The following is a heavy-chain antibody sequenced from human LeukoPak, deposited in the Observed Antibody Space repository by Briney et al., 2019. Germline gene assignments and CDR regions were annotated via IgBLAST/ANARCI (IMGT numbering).Heavy chain of an antibody. CDR3: ARDLLGYNYHYMDV. CDR1: GFTFSSYE. D-gene: IGHD3-16*02. Sequence: GGSLRLSCAASGFTFSSYEMNWVRQAPGKGLEWVSYISSSGSTIYYADSVKGRFTISRDNAKNSLYLQMSSLRAEDTAVYYCARDLLGYNYHYMDVWGKGTTVTVSS. V-gene: IGHV3-48*03. CDR2: ISSSGSTI. J-gene: IGHJ6*03.